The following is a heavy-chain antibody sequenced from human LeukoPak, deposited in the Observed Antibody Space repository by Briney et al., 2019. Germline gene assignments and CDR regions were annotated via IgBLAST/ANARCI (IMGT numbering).Heavy chain of an antibody. V-gene: IGHV3-66*01. J-gene: IGHJ5*02. CDR3: ARAHPITIFGVVRARKHRGDWFDP. CDR1: GFTVSSNY. CDR2: IYSGGST. D-gene: IGHD3-3*01. Sequence: PGGPLRLSCAASGFTVSSNYMSWVRQAPGKGLEWVSVIYSGGSTYYADSVKGRFTISRDNSKNTLYLQMNSLRAEDTAVYYCARAHPITIFGVVRARKHRGDWFDPWGQGTLVTVSS.